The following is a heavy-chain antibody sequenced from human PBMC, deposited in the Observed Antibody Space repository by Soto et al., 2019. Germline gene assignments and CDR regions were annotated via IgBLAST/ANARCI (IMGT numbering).Heavy chain of an antibody. CDR1: GFTFSSYW. CDR2: IKQDGSEK. V-gene: IGHV3-7*01. J-gene: IGHJ4*02. Sequence: SGGSLRLSCAASGFTFSSYWMSWVRQAPGKGLEWVANIKQDGSEKYYVDSVKGRFTISRDNAKNSLYLQMNSLRAEDTAVYYCARGTDYYDSNGYYSPFDYWGQGTLVTVSS. D-gene: IGHD3-22*01. CDR3: ARGTDYYDSNGYYSPFDY.